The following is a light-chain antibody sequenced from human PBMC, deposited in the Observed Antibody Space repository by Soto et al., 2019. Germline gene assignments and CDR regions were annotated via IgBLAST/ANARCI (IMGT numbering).Light chain of an antibody. CDR3: QQYYDWPRT. CDR2: NAI. J-gene: IGKJ1*01. Sequence: EVVMPQCPATLSVSPGERATLSCRASQGIGSDLAWYQQKPGLAPRLLIYNAIARATAIPARFSGSGSGTEFTLTISSLQSEDFATYYCQQYYDWPRTFGPGTKVEIK. V-gene: IGKV3-15*01. CDR1: QGIGSD.